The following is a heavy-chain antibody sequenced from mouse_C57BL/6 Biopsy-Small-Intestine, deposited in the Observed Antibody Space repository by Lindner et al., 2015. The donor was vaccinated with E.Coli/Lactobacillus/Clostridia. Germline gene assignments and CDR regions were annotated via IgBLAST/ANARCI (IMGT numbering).Heavy chain of an antibody. Sequence: VQLQESGAELVKPGASVKTSCKASGYAFSSYWMNWVKQRPGKGLEWIGQIYPGDGDTNYNGKFKGKATLTADKSSSTAYMQLSSLTSEDSAVYFCARWTLRGYAMDYWGQGTSVTVSS. V-gene: IGHV1-80*01. CDR2: IYPGDGDT. J-gene: IGHJ4*01. CDR1: GYAFSSYW. CDR3: ARWTLRGYAMDY.